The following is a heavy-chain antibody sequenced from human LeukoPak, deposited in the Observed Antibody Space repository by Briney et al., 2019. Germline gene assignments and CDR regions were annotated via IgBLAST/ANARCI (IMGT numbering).Heavy chain of an antibody. Sequence: GASVKVSCKASGYTFTSYGISWVRQAPGQGLEWMGWISAYNGNTNCAQKLQGRVTMTTDTSTSTAYMELRSLRSDDTAVYYCARVGLLWFGELSSGFDYWRQGTLVTVSS. V-gene: IGHV1-18*01. J-gene: IGHJ4*02. D-gene: IGHD3-10*01. CDR3: ARVGLLWFGELSSGFDY. CDR1: GYTFTSYG. CDR2: ISAYNGNT.